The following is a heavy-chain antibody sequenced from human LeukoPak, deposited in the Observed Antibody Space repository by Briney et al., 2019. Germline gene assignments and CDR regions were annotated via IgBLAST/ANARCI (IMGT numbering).Heavy chain of an antibody. J-gene: IGHJ4*02. V-gene: IGHV4-59*01. D-gene: IGHD3-22*01. CDR3: ARDGTYDSSGSPTYYFDY. CDR1: GGSISSYY. Sequence: SETLSLTCTVSGGSISSYYWSWIRQPPGKGLEWIGYIYYSGSTNYNPSLKSRVTISVDTSKNQFSLNLSSVTAADTAVYYCARDGTYDSSGSPTYYFDYWGQGTLVTVSS. CDR2: IYYSGST.